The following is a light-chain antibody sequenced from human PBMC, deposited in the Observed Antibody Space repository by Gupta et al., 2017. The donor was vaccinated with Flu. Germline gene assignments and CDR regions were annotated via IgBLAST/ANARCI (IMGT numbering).Light chain of an antibody. V-gene: IGKV3-20*01. Sequence: TLTLSSGEEETISCRPSQKVSNSILEWYQQKPGQAPRLLIYDASNRATEIPDRFSGSGSGTXFTLTIXRLEPEDFAVYYCQQYGRSPCTFGXGTKVEIK. CDR1: QKVSNSI. CDR2: DAS. J-gene: IGKJ1*01. CDR3: QQYGRSPCT.